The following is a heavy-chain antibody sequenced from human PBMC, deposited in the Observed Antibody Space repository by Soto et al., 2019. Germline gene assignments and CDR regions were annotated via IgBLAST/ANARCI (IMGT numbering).Heavy chain of an antibody. CDR1: GYTFTGYY. CDR3: ARGGEQLVRRGAFDI. Sequence: ASVKVSCKASGYTFTGYYMHWVRQAPGQGLEWMGWINPNSGGTNYAQKFQGWVTMTRDTSISTAYMELSRLRSDDTAVYYCARGGEQLVRRGAFDIWGQGTMVTVS. D-gene: IGHD6-6*01. CDR2: INPNSGGT. V-gene: IGHV1-2*04. J-gene: IGHJ3*02.